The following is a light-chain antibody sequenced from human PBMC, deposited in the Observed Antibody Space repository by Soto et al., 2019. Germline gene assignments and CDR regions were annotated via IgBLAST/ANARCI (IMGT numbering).Light chain of an antibody. CDR1: TSNIGSNY. CDR3: ATWDDSLNGFYV. V-gene: IGLV1-47*01. J-gene: IGLJ1*01. Sequence: QSLLTQPPSASGTPGQGVTISCSGSTSNIGSNYVYWYQQLPGTAPKLLIYRNNQRPSGVPDRFSGSKSGTSASLAISGLRSYDEADYFCATWDDSLNGFYVFGTGTKLTVL. CDR2: RNN.